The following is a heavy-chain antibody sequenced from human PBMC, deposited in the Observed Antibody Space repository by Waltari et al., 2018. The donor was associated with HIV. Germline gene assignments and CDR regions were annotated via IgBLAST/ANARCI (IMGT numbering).Heavy chain of an antibody. Sequence: QVQLVQSGAEVTRPGASLKLSCDGSGYTFSAYYVHWIRQAPGQGLEWMRGNNPKRGYKKYPRKLQGRVTMTTDTSDDTAYRYLNRLTYADAAVYYCARTSLRDPSLAFDFWGRGTLVTVSS. CDR2: NNPKRGYK. CDR1: GYTFSAYY. J-gene: IGHJ4*02. V-gene: IGHV1-2*02. D-gene: IGHD5-12*01. CDR3: ARTSLRDPSLAFDF.